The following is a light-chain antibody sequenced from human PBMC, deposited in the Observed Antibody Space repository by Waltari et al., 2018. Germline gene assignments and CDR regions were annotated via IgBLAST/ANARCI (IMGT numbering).Light chain of an antibody. CDR3: YSVDDNKRV. CDR2: KDS. V-gene: IGLV3-27*01. CDR1: VLAKRY. J-gene: IGLJ2*01. Sequence: SYELTQPSSVSVSPGQTARITCSGDVLAKRYTRWFQQKPGQATVLVIYKDSERPSGIPERFSGSSSGTTVTLTISGAQVEDEADYYCYSVDDNKRVFGGGTKLTVL.